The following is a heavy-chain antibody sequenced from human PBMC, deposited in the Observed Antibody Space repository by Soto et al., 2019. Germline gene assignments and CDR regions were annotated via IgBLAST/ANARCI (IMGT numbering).Heavy chain of an antibody. J-gene: IGHJ4*02. V-gene: IGHV3-7*04. CDR3: ARATDCGPNFVY. Sequence: EVQLVESGGGLVQPGGSLRLSCAASGFTLSYYWMSWVRQAPGKGLEWVAKIRQDGSEIYYLHSVKGRFTISRDNAKDSRHLQMNSSPAEDTAVYYCARATDCGPNFVYWGQGTLVTVFS. CDR1: GFTLSYYW. D-gene: IGHD2-21*02. CDR2: IRQDGSEI.